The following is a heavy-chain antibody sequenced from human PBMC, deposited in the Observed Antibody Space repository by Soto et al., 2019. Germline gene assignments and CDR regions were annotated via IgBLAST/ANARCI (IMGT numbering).Heavy chain of an antibody. CDR2: INHSGST. J-gene: IGHJ4*02. D-gene: IGHD4-17*01. CDR3: AGLTDYGDYPLDY. CDR1: GGSFSGYY. Sequence: SETLSLTCAVYGGSFSGYYWSWIRQPPGKGLEWIGEINHSGSTNYNPSLKSRVTISVDTSKNQFSLKLSSVTAADTAVYYCAGLTDYGDYPLDYWGQGTLVTVSS. V-gene: IGHV4-34*01.